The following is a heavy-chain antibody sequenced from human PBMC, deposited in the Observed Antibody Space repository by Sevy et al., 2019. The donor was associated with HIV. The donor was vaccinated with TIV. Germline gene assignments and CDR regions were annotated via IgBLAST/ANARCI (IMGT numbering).Heavy chain of an antibody. J-gene: IGHJ6*02. D-gene: IGHD2-2*01. CDR3: ARFLSTSYYYYSAMDV. Sequence: ASVKVSCKASGYTFTSYDMNWVRQATGQGLEWMGWMNPNSGNTGYAQKFQGRVTMTRNTSISTAYMELSSLRSEDTAVYYCARFLSTSYYYYSAMDVWGQGTTVTVSS. CDR1: GYTFTSYD. CDR2: MNPNSGNT. V-gene: IGHV1-8*01.